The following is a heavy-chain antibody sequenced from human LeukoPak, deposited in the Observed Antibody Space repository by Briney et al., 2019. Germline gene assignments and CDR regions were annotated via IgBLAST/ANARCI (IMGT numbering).Heavy chain of an antibody. CDR2: ISGSGGST. J-gene: IGHJ4*02. V-gene: IGHV3-23*01. CDR1: GFTFSSTW. D-gene: IGHD3-22*01. CDR3: AKDTTDSSGVDY. Sequence: GGSLRLSCAASGFTFSSTWMHWFRQAPGKGLEWVSAISGSGGSTYYADSVKGRFTISRDNSKNTLYLQMNSLRAEDTAVYYCAKDTTDSSGVDYWGQGTLVTVSS.